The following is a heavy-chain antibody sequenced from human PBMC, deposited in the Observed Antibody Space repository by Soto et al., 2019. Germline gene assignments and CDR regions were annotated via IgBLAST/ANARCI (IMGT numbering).Heavy chain of an antibody. J-gene: IGHJ5*02. CDR3: ARALPVAKGGFDP. CDR1: GFTVSNTY. Sequence: VGSLRLSCAASGFTVSNTYMTWVRQPPGKGLECASVIYTAGGTNYADSVKGRFIISRDNSKNTLYLQMNSLRAEDTAVYYCARALPVAKGGFDPWGQGTLVTVSS. CDR2: IYTAGGT. D-gene: IGHD2-2*01. V-gene: IGHV3-53*01.